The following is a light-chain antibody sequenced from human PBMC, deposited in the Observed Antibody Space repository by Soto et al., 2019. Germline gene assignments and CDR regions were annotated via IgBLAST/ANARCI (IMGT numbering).Light chain of an antibody. CDR2: EVV. Sequence: QSVLTQPPSASGSPGQSVTISCTGSKSDIGIYDFVSWYQHHPGKSPRLIIYEVVQRPSGVPDRVSGSKSGNTASLTVSALQAADDADYFCKSYAGSNTYVFGTGTKLTV. CDR3: KSYAGSNTYV. J-gene: IGLJ1*01. CDR1: KSDIGIYDF. V-gene: IGLV2-8*01.